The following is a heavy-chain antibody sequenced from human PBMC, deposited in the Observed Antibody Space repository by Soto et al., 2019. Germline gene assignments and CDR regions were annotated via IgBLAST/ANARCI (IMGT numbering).Heavy chain of an antibody. V-gene: IGHV4-38-2*01. CDR2: IYHGGST. CDR3: ARVGPWVPYYYDSSPYTFENWFDP. Sequence: SETLSLTCAVSGYSIRSGYYWGVLRQPPVKGLESVGIIYHGGSTYYNPSLNSRVTLSIDMTNNHVSLILNSVTAADTAVYYCARVGPWVPYYYDSSPYTFENWFDPWGQGTLVTVSS. J-gene: IGHJ5*02. D-gene: IGHD3-22*01. CDR1: GYSIRSGYY.